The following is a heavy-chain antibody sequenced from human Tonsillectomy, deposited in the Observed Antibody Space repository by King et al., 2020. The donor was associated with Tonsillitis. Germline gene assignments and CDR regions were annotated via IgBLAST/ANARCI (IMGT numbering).Heavy chain of an antibody. J-gene: IGHJ6*02. CDR3: AKDRDFWSPHGMDV. CDR2: TSGSGGST. D-gene: IGHD3-3*01. V-gene: IGHV3-23*04. CDR1: GFTFSSYA. Sequence: VQLVESGGGLIQPGGSLRLSCAASGFTFSSYAMNWVRQAPGKGLEWVSGTSGSGGSTYYADSVKGRFAISRDHSKNTLYLQMNSLRAEDTAVYYCAKDRDFWSPHGMDVWGQGTTVTVSS.